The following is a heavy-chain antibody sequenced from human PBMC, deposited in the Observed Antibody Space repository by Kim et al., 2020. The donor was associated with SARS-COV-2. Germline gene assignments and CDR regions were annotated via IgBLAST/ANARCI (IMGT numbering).Heavy chain of an antibody. CDR1: GGSFSGYY. CDR3: ARDLKYGDYYWYFDL. J-gene: IGHJ2*01. D-gene: IGHD4-17*01. Sequence: SETLSLTCAVYGGSFSGYYWSWIRQPPGKGLEWIGEINHSGSTNYNPSLKSRVTISVDTSKNQFSLKLSSVTAADTAVYYCARDLKYGDYYWYFDLWGRGTLVTVSS. CDR2: INHSGST. V-gene: IGHV4-34*01.